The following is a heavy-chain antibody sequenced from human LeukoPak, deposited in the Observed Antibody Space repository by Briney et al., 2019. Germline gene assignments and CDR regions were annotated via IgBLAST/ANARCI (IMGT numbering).Heavy chain of an antibody. CDR2: IYYSGST. Sequence: TSETLSLTCTVSGGSISSSSYYWGWIRQPPGKGLEWIGSIYYSGSTYYNPSLKSRVTISVDTSKNQFSLKLSSVTAADTAVYYCARLNDFTPVADYWGQGTLVTVSS. D-gene: IGHD2-21*02. CDR1: GGSISSSSYY. J-gene: IGHJ4*02. V-gene: IGHV4-39*07. CDR3: ARLNDFTPVADY.